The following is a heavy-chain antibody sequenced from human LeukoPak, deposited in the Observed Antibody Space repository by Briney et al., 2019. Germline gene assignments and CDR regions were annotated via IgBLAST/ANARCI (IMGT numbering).Heavy chain of an antibody. CDR2: FYYSGSS. J-gene: IGHJ4*02. CDR1: GGSISSGDYY. D-gene: IGHD5-24*01. Sequence: SETLSLTCTVSGGSISSGDYYWSWIRQPPGKGLEWIGYFYYSGSSYYNPSLESRVAISVDTSKNQFSLKLSSVTAADTAVYYCAREPKRWLQLQVDYWGQGTLVTVSS. CDR3: AREPKRWLQLQVDY. V-gene: IGHV4-30-4*01.